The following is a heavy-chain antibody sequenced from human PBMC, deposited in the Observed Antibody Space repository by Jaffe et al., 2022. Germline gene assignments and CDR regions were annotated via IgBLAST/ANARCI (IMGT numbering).Heavy chain of an antibody. D-gene: IGHD3-3*01. J-gene: IGHJ6*03. Sequence: EVQLLESGGGLVQPGGSLRLSCAASGFTFSSYAMSWVRQAPGKGLEWVSAISGSGGSTYYADSVKGRFTISRDNSKNTLYLQMNSLRAEDTAVYYCAKDGHVLRFLEWLFQEGYYYYMDVWGKGTTVTVSS. CDR2: ISGSGGST. V-gene: IGHV3-23*01. CDR1: GFTFSSYA. CDR3: AKDGHVLRFLEWLFQEGYYYYMDV.